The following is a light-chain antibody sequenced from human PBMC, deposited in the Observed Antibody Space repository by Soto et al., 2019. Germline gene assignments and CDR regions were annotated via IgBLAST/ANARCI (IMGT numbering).Light chain of an antibody. Sequence: QSALTQPPSASGSPGQSVTISCTGTSSDVGAYNYVSWYQQHPGKAPKLMMNEVTKRPSGVPDRFSGSKSRNTASLTVSGLQAEDEADYYCSSYADSISVLFGGGTQLTVL. J-gene: IGLJ7*01. CDR1: SSDVGAYNY. CDR2: EVT. CDR3: SSYADSISVL. V-gene: IGLV2-8*01.